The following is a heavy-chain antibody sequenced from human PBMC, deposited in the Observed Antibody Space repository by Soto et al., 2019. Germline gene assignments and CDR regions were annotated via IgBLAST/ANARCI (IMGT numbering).Heavy chain of an antibody. V-gene: IGHV3-30*03. D-gene: IGHD1-7*01. CDR2: IAYDGNDK. J-gene: IGHJ6*01. Sequence: QAQLVESGGGVVQPGRSLRLSCAASEFTFNTYAMHWVRQAPGKGLEWVAVIAYDGNDKYYADSVKGRFTISRDNSKNAVYLQVNTLRPEDTAMYYCARDVGNFGPYYYGMDVWGPGTTVTVSS. CDR3: ARDVGNFGPYYYGMDV. CDR1: EFTFNTYA.